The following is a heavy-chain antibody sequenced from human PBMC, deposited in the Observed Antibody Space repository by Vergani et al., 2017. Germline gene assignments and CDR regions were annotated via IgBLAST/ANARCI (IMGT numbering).Heavy chain of an antibody. CDR3: ARDHYYCSSTSCYTYYFDY. D-gene: IGHD2-2*02. J-gene: IGHJ4*02. V-gene: IGHV3-21*01. Sequence: EVQMVESGGGLVKPGGSLRLSCVASGVTFSHYSMNWVRQAPGKGLEWVSSISGNNDDVYYADSVKGRFTISRDNSKNTLYLQMNSLRAEDTAVYYCARDHYYCSSTSCYTYYFDYWGQGSLVTVSS. CDR2: ISGNNDDV. CDR1: GVTFSHYS.